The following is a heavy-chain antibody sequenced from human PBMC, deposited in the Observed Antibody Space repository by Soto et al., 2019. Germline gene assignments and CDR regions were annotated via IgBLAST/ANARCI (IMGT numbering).Heavy chain of an antibody. J-gene: IGHJ4*02. CDR2: MNPNSGNT. CDR1: GYTFTSYD. CDR3: AADVTFGGVIVPY. Sequence: ASVKVSCKASGYTFTSYDINWVRQATGQGLEWMGWMNPNSGNTGYAQKFQGRVTITRDMSTSTAYMELSSLRSEDTAVYYCAADVTFGGVIVPYWGQGTLVTVSS. V-gene: IGHV1-8*01. D-gene: IGHD3-16*02.